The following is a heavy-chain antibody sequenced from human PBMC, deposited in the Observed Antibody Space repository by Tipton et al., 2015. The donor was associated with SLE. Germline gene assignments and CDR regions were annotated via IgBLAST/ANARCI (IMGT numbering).Heavy chain of an antibody. CDR1: EFTFSNYA. CDR3: ARVPAFYYYYMDV. D-gene: IGHD2-2*01. Sequence: SLRLSCAASEFTFSNYAMNWVRQAPGKGLEWVAVISYDGNYDYYADSVKGRFTISRDNSKNTLYLQMNSLRAEDTAVYYCARVPAFYYYYMDVWGKGTTVTVSS. J-gene: IGHJ6*03. CDR2: ISYDGNYD. V-gene: IGHV3-30*04.